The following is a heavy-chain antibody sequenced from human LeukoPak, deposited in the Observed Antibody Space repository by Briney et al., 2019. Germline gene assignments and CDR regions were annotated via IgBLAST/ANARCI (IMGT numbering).Heavy chain of an antibody. J-gene: IGHJ5*01. V-gene: IGHV4-4*02. CDR1: GGSISSSNW. Sequence: SGTLSLTCAVSGGSISSSNWWSWVRQPPGKGLEWIGEIFQSETTNYNPSLKSRVTTSVDMSKNEFSLKLTSVTAADTAVYYCARGKGYYGSGSFWFDSWGQGTLVAVSS. D-gene: IGHD3-10*01. CDR2: IFQSETT. CDR3: ARGKGYYGSGSFWFDS.